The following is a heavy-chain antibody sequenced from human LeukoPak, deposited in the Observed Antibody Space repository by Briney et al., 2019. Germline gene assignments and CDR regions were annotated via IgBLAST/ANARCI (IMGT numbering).Heavy chain of an antibody. V-gene: IGHV4-39*01. J-gene: IGHJ4*02. CDR1: GVSISSSNSY. Sequence: SETLSLTCTVSGVSISSSNSYWGWIRQPPGKGLEWIGSIYYSGNTYYNASLKSQVSISIDTSKNQFSLKLTSVAAADTAVYYCARQTGSGLFILPGGQGTLVTVSS. CDR3: ARQTGSGLFILP. CDR2: IYYSGNT. D-gene: IGHD3/OR15-3a*01.